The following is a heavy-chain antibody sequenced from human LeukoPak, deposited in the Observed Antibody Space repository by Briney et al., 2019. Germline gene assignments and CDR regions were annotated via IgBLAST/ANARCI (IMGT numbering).Heavy chain of an antibody. Sequence: PSETLSLTCTVSGDSITRDHWCWLRQSPGQGLEWIAYISHRGDSNYNPSLKSRAIISMDRSKNQFSLRLNSMTAADTAVYYCARHLDPWGQGILVTVSS. CDR1: GDSITRDH. J-gene: IGHJ5*02. CDR3: ARHLDP. V-gene: IGHV4-59*08. CDR2: ISHRGDS.